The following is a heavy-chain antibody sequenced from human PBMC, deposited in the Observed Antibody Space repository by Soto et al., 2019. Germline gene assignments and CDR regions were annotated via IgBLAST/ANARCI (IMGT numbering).Heavy chain of an antibody. J-gene: IGHJ5*02. V-gene: IGHV3-9*01. CDR2: ISWNSGSI. CDR3: AKGHSPYYYDSSGYYNWFDP. Sequence: GGSLRLSCAASGFTFDDYAMHWVRQAPGKGLEWVSGISWNSGSIGYADSVKGRFTISRDNAKNSLYLQMNSLRAEDTALYYCAKGHSPYYYDSSGYYNWFDPWGQGTLVTVSS. CDR1: GFTFDDYA. D-gene: IGHD3-22*01.